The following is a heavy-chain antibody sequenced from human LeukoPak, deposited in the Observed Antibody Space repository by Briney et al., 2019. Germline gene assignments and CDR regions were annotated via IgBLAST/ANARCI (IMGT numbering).Heavy chain of an antibody. CDR1: GFTFSTYS. CDR2: IRSSGTNT. CDR3: ARMNYVSSGWGAPFDY. Sequence: GGSLRLACAASGFTFSTYSMNWVRQAPGKGLEWVSYIRSSGTNTDYTGSVKGRFTISRDNAKNSLYLQMNSLRAEDTAVYYCARMNYVSSGWGAPFDYWGQGTLVTVSS. D-gene: IGHD1-7*01. V-gene: IGHV3-48*04. J-gene: IGHJ4*02.